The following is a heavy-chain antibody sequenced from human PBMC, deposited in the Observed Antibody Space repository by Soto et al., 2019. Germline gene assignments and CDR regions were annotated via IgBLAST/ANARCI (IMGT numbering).Heavy chain of an antibody. CDR1: GDSMNNFY. Sequence: PSETLSLTCTVSGDSMNNFYCSWSRQPPGKTLEWIGNIFYTGSTTYNPSLESRITMSVDTSKNQFSLRLSSVSAADTAVYFCAKYRRTAAEGYTLDYWGRGTLVTVSS. J-gene: IGHJ4*02. V-gene: IGHV4-59*01. CDR2: IFYTGST. D-gene: IGHD6-13*01. CDR3: AKYRRTAAEGYTLDY.